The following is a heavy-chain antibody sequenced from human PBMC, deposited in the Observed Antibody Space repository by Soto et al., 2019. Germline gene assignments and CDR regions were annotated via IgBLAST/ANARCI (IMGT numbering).Heavy chain of an antibody. Sequence: ASVKVSCKASGYTFTSYYMHWVRQAPGQGLEWMGIINPSGGSTSYAQKFQGRVTMTRDTSTSTVYMELSSLRSEDTAVYYCARTGNCSGGSCCSAYYYYMDVWGKGTTVTVSS. CDR1: GYTFTSYY. V-gene: IGHV1-46*03. D-gene: IGHD2-15*01. CDR2: INPSGGST. CDR3: ARTGNCSGGSCCSAYYYYMDV. J-gene: IGHJ6*03.